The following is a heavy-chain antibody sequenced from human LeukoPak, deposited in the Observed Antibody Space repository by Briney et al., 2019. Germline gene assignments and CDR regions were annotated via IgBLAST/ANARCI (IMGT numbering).Heavy chain of an antibody. V-gene: IGHV3-23*01. CDR3: ARDLSEKYCIDY. J-gene: IGHJ4*02. CDR1: GFTFSSYA. CDR2: ISGSGGST. Sequence: GGSLRLSCAASGFTFSSYAMSWVRQAPGKGLEWVSAISGSGGSTYYADSVKGRLTISRDNSKNTLSLQMNSLRAEDTAIYYCARDLSEKYCIDYWGQGTLVTVSS. D-gene: IGHD2-8*02.